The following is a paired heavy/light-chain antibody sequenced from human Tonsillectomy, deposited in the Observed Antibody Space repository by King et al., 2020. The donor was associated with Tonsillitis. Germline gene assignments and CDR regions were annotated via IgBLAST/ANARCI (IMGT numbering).Heavy chain of an antibody. D-gene: IGHD3-22*01. Sequence: EVQLVQSGAEVKKPGATVKISCKVSGYTFIDYYMHWVRQAPGKGPEWMGLLDPEDGETTYAERFQGRVTITADTSTDTAYMELSSLKSDDTAVYYCARSQNSAMIENWGQGTLVTVSS. V-gene: IGHV1-69-2*01. CDR3: ARSQNSAMIEN. J-gene: IGHJ4*02. CDR2: LDPEDGET. CDR1: GYTFIDYY.
Light chain of an antibody. J-gene: IGKJ4*01. Sequence: EIVMTQSPATLSVSPGERATLSCRASQIISNNLAWYQQKPGQAPRLLIYDASTRATGIPARFSGSGSGTEFTLTISSLQSEDFVVYYCQQYTNWPLTFGGGTKVEIK. CDR2: DAS. V-gene: IGKV3-15*01. CDR1: QIISNN. CDR3: QQYTNWPLT.